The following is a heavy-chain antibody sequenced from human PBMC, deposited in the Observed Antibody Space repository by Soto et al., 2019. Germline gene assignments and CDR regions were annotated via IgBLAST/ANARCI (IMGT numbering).Heavy chain of an antibody. CDR2: ISSSSSYI. J-gene: IGHJ4*02. CDR3: ARDLHYDFWSGYSGFDY. D-gene: IGHD3-3*01. CDR1: GFTFSSYS. Sequence: KAGGSLRLSCAASGFTFSSYSMNWVRQAPGKGLEWVSSISSSSSYIYYADSVKGRFTISRDNAKNSLYLQMNSLRAEDTAVYYCARDLHYDFWSGYSGFDYWGQGTLVTVSS. V-gene: IGHV3-21*01.